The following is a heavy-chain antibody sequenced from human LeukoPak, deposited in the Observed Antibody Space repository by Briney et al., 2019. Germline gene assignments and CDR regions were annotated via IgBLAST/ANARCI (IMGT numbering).Heavy chain of an antibody. CDR1: GHSLVTYW. CDR3: ASPGIPTAGSLKYLPR. D-gene: IGHD2-2*02. V-gene: IGHV5-51*01. J-gene: IGHJ1*01. Sequence: GESLKISCQISGHSLVTYWVGWVRQMPGKGLEWMGIIYPDDSETRYSPSFGGQVTIPADKSISTTYLQWNSLRASDTAVYYCASPGIPTAGSLKYLPRWGQGTLVTVSS. CDR2: IYPDDSET.